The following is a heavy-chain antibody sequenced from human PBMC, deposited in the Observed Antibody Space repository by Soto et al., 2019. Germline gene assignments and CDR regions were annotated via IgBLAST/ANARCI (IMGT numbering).Heavy chain of an antibody. J-gene: IGHJ4*02. D-gene: IGHD2-21*02. Sequence: QVQLVQSGAEVKRPGASEKVSCTASGYTFTNFGVTWVRQAPGQGLEWMSWISPETGKTYCARKLQGRVTMTTDTSTNTAYMELGSLRSDDTAVYYCVRDLRDYGGDVGYFDYWGQGTLVIVSS. CDR1: GYTFTNFG. CDR2: ISPETGKT. CDR3: VRDLRDYGGDVGYFDY. V-gene: IGHV1-18*01.